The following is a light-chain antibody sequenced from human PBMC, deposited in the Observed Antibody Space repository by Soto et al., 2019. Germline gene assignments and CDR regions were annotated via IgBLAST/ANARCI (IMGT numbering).Light chain of an antibody. J-gene: IGKJ1*01. CDR3: QQYGSSSGT. Sequence: EIVFTPSPATLSLSPGERAALSCRASRSVTTSLAWYQQKPGQAPRLLIYGASTRATGIPARFSGSGSGTEFTLTISRLEPEDFAVYYCQQYGSSSGTFGQGTKVDIK. CDR2: GAS. V-gene: IGKV3-20*01. CDR1: RSVTTS.